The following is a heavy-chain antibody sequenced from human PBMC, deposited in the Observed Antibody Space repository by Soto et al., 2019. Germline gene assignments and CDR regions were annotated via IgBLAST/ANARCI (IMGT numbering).Heavy chain of an antibody. J-gene: IGHJ3*02. CDR1: GFTFSYYA. CDR2: ISGSGGST. CDR3: AEGRSSGCRDGFDI. Sequence: EVPLLESGGGLVQPGGSLRLSCAASGFTFSYYAMSWVRQAPGKGLEWVSGISGSGGSTYYADSVKGRFTISRDNSRNPQCLQRNTLGDDDMAAYYCAEGRSSGCRDGFDIWGQGTMVTVSS. D-gene: IGHD6-19*01. V-gene: IGHV3-23*01.